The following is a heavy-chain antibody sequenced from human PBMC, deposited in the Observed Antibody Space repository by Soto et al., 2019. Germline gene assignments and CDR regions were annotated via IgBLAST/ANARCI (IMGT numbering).Heavy chain of an antibody. D-gene: IGHD1-26*01. CDR3: ARLGGSYAVPHFDY. J-gene: IGHJ4*02. Sequence: TLSLTCTVSGGSISSGDYYWSWIRQPPGKGLEWIGYIYYSGSTYYNPSLKSRVTISVDTSENHFSLKLSSVTAADTAVYYCARLGGSYAVPHFDYWGQGTLVTVSS. CDR2: IYYSGST. CDR1: GGSISSGDYY. V-gene: IGHV4-30-4*01.